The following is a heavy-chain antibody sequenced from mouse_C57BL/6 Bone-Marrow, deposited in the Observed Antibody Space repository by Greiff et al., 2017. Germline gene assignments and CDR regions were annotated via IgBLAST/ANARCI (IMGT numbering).Heavy chain of an antibody. CDR1: GYTFTDYY. CDR2: INPNNGGT. D-gene: IGHD2-4*01. CDR3: AKGGGGYDYGYFDY. V-gene: IGHV1-26*01. Sequence: EVQLQQSGPELVKPGASVKISCKASGYTFTDYYMNWVKQSHGKSLEWIGDINPNNGGTSYNQKFKGKATLTVDKSSSTASMELRSLTSEDSAVXYGAKGGGGYDYGYFDYWGQGTTLTVSS. J-gene: IGHJ2*01.